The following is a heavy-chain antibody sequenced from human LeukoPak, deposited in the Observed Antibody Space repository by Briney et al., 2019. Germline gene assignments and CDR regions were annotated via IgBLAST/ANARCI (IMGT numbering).Heavy chain of an antibody. CDR1: GFTFSSYS. V-gene: IGHV3-48*01. CDR3: ARGTAYYVNDY. D-gene: IGHD1-26*01. J-gene: IGHJ4*02. Sequence: GGSLRLSCAASGFTFSSYSMIWVRQAPGKGLEWVSYITSSSSTIQYADSAKGRFTVSRDNAKNSLYLQMNSLRAEDTAVYYCARGTAYYVNDYWGQGALVTVSS. CDR2: ITSSSSTI.